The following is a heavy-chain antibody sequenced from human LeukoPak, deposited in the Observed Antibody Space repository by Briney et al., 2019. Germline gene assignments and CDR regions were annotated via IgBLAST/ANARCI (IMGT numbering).Heavy chain of an antibody. V-gene: IGHV4-31*03. J-gene: IGHJ4*02. Sequence: SETLSLTCTVSGGSISSCGYYWSWIRQHPGKGLEWIGYIYYSGSTYYNPSLKSRVTISVDTSKNQFSLKLSSVTAADTAVYYCARARWIQLWLHWGQGTLVTVSS. CDR2: IYYSGST. CDR1: GGSISSCGYY. D-gene: IGHD5-18*01. CDR3: ARARWIQLWLH.